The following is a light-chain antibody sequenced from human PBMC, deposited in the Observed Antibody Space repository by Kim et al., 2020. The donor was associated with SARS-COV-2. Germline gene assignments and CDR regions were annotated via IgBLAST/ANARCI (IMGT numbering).Light chain of an antibody. J-gene: IGKJ5*01. CDR1: QSISNW. V-gene: IGKV1-5*01. Sequence: DIQVTQSPSTLSASVGDRVTITCRASQSISNWLAWCQQKPGKAPKLLIYDASSLESGVPSRFSGSGSGTEFTLTISSLQPDDLATYYCQQYLTYPITFGQGTRLEIK. CDR3: QQYLTYPIT. CDR2: DAS.